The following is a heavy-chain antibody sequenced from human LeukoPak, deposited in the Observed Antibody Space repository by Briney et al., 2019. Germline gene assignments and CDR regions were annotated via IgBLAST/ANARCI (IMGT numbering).Heavy chain of an antibody. Sequence: ASVKVSCKASGYTFTGYYMHWVRQAPGQGLEWMGWINPNSGNTGYAQKFQGRVTITRNTSISTAYMELSSLRSEDTAVYYCARRKYSAYDLFDYWGQGTLVTVSS. V-gene: IGHV1-8*03. CDR2: INPNSGNT. J-gene: IGHJ4*02. CDR1: GYTFTGYY. D-gene: IGHD5-12*01. CDR3: ARRKYSAYDLFDY.